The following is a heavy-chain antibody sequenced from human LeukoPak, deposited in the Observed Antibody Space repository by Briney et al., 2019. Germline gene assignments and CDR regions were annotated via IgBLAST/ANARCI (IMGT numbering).Heavy chain of an antibody. CDR1: GGTFSSYA. D-gene: IGHD6-19*01. J-gene: IGHJ1*01. CDR2: IIPILGIA. Sequence: GASVKVSCKASGGTFSSYAISWVRQAPGQGLEWMGRIIPILGIANYAQKFQGRVTITADKSTSTAYMELSSLRSEDTAVYYCAREGGLIAVAGAGWQHWGQGTLVTVSS. V-gene: IGHV1-69*04. CDR3: AREGGLIAVAGAGWQH.